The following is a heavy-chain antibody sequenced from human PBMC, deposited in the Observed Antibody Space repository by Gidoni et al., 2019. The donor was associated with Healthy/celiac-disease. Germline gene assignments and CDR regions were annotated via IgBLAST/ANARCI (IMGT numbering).Heavy chain of an antibody. D-gene: IGHD3-3*01. CDR1: GFTFSSYA. Sequence: QVQLVESGGGVVQPGRSLGLSCAASGFTFSSYAMHWVRQARGKGLEWVAVISYDGSNKYYADSVKGRFTISRDNSKNTLYLQMNSLRAEDTAVYYCARAKGSGRLSPDYWGQGTLVTVSS. J-gene: IGHJ4*02. CDR2: ISYDGSNK. CDR3: ARAKGSGRLSPDY. V-gene: IGHV3-30-3*01.